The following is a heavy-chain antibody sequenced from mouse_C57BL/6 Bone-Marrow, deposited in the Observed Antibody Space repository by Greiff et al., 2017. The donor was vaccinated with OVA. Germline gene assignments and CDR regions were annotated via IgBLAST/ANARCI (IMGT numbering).Heavy chain of an antibody. V-gene: IGHV5-9-1*02. CDR1: GFTFSSYA. CDR3: TREGDYYGSSSYFDY. J-gene: IGHJ2*01. CDR2: ISSGGDYI. D-gene: IGHD1-1*01. Sequence: EVQRVESGEGLVKPGGSLKLSCAASGFTFSSYAMSWVRQTPEKRLEWVAYISSGGDYIYYAETVKGRFTISRDNARNTLYLHMSSLKSEDTAMYYCTREGDYYGSSSYFDYWGQGTTLTVSS.